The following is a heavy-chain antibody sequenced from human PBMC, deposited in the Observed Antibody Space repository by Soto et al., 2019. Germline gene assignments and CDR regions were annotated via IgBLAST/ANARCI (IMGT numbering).Heavy chain of an antibody. CDR2: ISGPGGRT. CDR3: AKVESYDFWGGYDYYDYSHYGMDV. CDR1: EFTFNNYA. J-gene: IGHJ6*02. D-gene: IGHD3-3*01. Sequence: PGRSLRLSCAASEFTFNNYAMTWVRQTPGKVLEWVAGISGPGGRTYYADSVKGRFTISRDNSKNTLFLQMNGLRGEDTAIYYCAKVESYDFWGGYDYYDYSHYGMDVWGQGTTVTAP. V-gene: IGHV3-23*01.